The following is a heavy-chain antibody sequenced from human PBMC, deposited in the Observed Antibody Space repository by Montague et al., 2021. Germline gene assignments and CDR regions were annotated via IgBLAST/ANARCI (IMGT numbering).Heavy chain of an antibody. CDR1: SGSIFHAH. CDR3: AKRDYFVSGTSYKGFDP. Sequence: SETLSLTCTVSSGSIFHAHWSWVRQPPGKGLEWLGSMFYGGATSNNPSLKSRVTMSIDTSTNQFSLKLSFVTAADTAVYYCAKRDYFVSGTSYKGFDPWGRGILVTVSS. CDR2: MFYGGAT. D-gene: IGHD3-10*01. V-gene: IGHV4-59*08. J-gene: IGHJ5*02.